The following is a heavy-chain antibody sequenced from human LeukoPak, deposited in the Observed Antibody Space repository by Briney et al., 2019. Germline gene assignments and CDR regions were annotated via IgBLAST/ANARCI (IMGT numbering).Heavy chain of an antibody. CDR3: ARGELATSNHFDY. D-gene: IGHD3-10*01. CDR1: GGSISSYY. CDR2: IYYSGST. V-gene: IGHV4-59*01. Sequence: SETLSLTCTVSGGSISSYYWSWIRQPPGKGLEWIGYIYYSGSTNYNPSLKSRVSISVDTSKNQFSLKLNSVTAADTAVYYCARGELATSNHFDYWGQGTLVTVSS. J-gene: IGHJ4*02.